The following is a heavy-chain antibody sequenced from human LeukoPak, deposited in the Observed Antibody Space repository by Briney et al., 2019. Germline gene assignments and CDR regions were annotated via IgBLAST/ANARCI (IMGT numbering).Heavy chain of an antibody. CDR3: ARELPRIGGQTDASDI. D-gene: IGHD3-16*01. J-gene: IGHJ3*02. CDR1: GFTASGDW. CDR2: SKNDGSST. Sequence: GGSLRLSCAVSGFTASGDWMHWVRQAPGKGLVWVSRSKNDGSSTSYADSVKGRFTISRDNAKNTLYLQMNSLRAEDTAVYYCARELPRIGGQTDASDIWGQGTMVTVS. V-gene: IGHV3-74*01.